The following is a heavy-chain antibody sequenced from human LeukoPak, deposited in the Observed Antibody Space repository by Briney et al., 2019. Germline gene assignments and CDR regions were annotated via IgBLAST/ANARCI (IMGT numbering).Heavy chain of an antibody. V-gene: IGHV4-38-2*01. Sequence: PSETLSLTCAVSGYSISSGYYWGWIRQPPGKGLEWIGSIYHSGSTYYNPSLKSRVTISVDTSKNQFSLKLTSVTAADTAVYYCARGFLYFDYWGQGTLVTVSS. D-gene: IGHD2/OR15-2a*01. CDR2: IYHSGST. CDR3: ARGFLYFDY. CDR1: GYSISSGYY. J-gene: IGHJ4*02.